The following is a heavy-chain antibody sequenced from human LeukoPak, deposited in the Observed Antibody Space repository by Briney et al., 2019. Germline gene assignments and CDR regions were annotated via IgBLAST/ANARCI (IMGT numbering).Heavy chain of an antibody. Sequence: GRSLRLSCAASGFTFSSYGMHWVRQAPGKGLEWVGVIWYDGSNKYYADSVKGRFTISRDNSKNTLYLQMNSLRAEDTAVYYCAKDGGSLRNFDYWGQGTLVTVSS. J-gene: IGHJ4*02. CDR1: GFTFSSYG. V-gene: IGHV3-33*06. CDR3: AKDGGSLRNFDY. CDR2: IWYDGSNK. D-gene: IGHD3-3*01.